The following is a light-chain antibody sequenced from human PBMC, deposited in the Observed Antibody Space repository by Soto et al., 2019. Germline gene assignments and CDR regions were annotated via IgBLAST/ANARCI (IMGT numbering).Light chain of an antibody. CDR3: QRYTNWPLT. V-gene: IGKV3-15*01. J-gene: IGKJ4*01. Sequence: EIVLTQSPATLSLSPGERATLSCRASQSIGIYLAWYRQRPGQAPRLLIYDTSTRATGVPARFSGSRSGTEFTLTINSLQSEDFAVYYCQRYTNWPLTFGGGTNVDSK. CDR2: DTS. CDR1: QSIGIY.